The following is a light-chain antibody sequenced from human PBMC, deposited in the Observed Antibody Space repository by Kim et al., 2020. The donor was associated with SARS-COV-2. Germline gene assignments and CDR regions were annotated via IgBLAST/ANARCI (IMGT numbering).Light chain of an antibody. CDR2: GAS. CDR3: QQYNNWPRT. CDR1: QSVGSN. J-gene: IGKJ1*01. Sequence: EIVMTQSPATLSLSPGERATLSCRASQSVGSNLAWYQQKPGQAPRLLISGASTRATGIPARFSGSGSGTEFTLTIGSLQSEDFVVYYCQQYNNWPRTFGEGTKVDIK. V-gene: IGKV3-15*01.